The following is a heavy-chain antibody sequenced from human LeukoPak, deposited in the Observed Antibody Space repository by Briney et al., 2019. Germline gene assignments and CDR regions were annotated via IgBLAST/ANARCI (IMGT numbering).Heavy chain of an antibody. Sequence: KSSQTLSLTCAVSGGSISSGGYSWSWIRQPPGKGLEWIGYIYHSGSTYYNPSLKSRVTISVDRSKNQFSLKLSSVTAADTAVYYCARSSSGLFDYWGQGTLVIVSS. V-gene: IGHV4-30-2*01. CDR2: IYHSGST. CDR3: ARSSSGLFDY. J-gene: IGHJ4*02. D-gene: IGHD3-22*01. CDR1: GGSISSGGYS.